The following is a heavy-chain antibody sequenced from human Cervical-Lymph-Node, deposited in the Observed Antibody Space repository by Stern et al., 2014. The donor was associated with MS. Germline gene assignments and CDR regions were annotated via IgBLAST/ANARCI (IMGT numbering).Heavy chain of an antibody. CDR1: GVSISSNSW. V-gene: IGHV4-4*02. CDR3: AGSRVQYAIFDY. Sequence: VQLVESGPGLVKPSGTLSLTCAVSGVSISSNSWWSWVRQPPGKGLEWIGEIYHSGSTPFSPSLKSRFIISLDQSKNQVSLELSSVTAADTAVYYCAGSRVQYAIFDYWGQGTLVTVSS. D-gene: IGHD6-13*01. J-gene: IGHJ4*02. CDR2: IYHSGST.